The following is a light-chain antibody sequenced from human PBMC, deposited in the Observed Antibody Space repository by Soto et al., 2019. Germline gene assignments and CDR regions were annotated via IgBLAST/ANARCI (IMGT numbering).Light chain of an antibody. Sequence: DIVMTQSPDSLAVSLGERATINCKSSQSALYSSNNKNYLAWYQQRPGQPPKLLIYWASTRESGVPYRFSGSGSGTDFTLTITSLQAEDVAVYYCQQYESTPPTFGQGTKLEIK. CDR3: QQYESTPPT. V-gene: IGKV4-1*01. CDR2: WAS. J-gene: IGKJ2*01. CDR1: QSALYSSNNKNY.